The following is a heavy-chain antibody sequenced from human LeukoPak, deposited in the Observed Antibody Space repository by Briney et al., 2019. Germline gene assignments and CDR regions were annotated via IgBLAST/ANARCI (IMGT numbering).Heavy chain of an antibody. D-gene: IGHD3-10*01. CDR3: ARHPSGSGHFDY. CDR1: GGSITSYY. CDR2: IYYSGNT. Sequence: SETLSLTCTVSGGSITSYYWGWIRQPPGKGLEWIGYIYYSGNTDYNPSLKSRVAISVDTSKNQFSLKLNSVTAADTAVYYCARHPSGSGHFDYWGQGTLVTVSS. V-gene: IGHV4-59*08. J-gene: IGHJ4*02.